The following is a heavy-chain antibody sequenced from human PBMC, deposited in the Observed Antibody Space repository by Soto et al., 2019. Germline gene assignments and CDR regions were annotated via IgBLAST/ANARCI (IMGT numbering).Heavy chain of an antibody. V-gene: IGHV3-30*18. J-gene: IGHJ6*02. D-gene: IGHD1-26*01. CDR3: AKCRGSYDRHYGMDV. CDR1: GFTFSSYA. Sequence: QVQLVESGGGVVQPGRSLRLSCAASGFTFSSYAMHWVRQAPGKGLEWVAVISYDGSNKYYADSVKGRFTISRDNSKNTLYLQMNSLRAEDTAVYYCAKCRGSYDRHYGMDVWGQGTTVTVSS. CDR2: ISYDGSNK.